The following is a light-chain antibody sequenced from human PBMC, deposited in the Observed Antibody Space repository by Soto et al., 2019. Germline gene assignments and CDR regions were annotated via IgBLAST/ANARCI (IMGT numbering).Light chain of an antibody. V-gene: IGKV3-20*01. CDR3: QQYSSSRT. CDR1: QSVSSNH. CDR2: GGS. Sequence: IVLTQSTGTLSLSPGERATLSRRASQSVSSNHLAWYQQKPGQAPRLLIYGGSSRATGIPVRFSGSGSETYFTLTITRLEPEDFAVYYCQQYSSSRTFGQGTKVDIK. J-gene: IGKJ1*01.